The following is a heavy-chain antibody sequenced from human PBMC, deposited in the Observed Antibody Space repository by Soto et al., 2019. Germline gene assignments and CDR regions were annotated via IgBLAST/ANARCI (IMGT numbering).Heavy chain of an antibody. CDR1: GFMFTSSA. CDR3: AAVPVLRFLRCLPDRYVY. CDR2: LVVGSGNT. J-gene: IGHJ4*01. D-gene: IGHD3-3*01. Sequence: ASVKVSCKTSGFMFTSSAVQWVRQARGQRLEWIGWLVVGSGNTHYAQHFQERVTLTRDMSTGTAYMELSSLRSEDTAVYYCAAVPVLRFLRCLPDRYVYWAQRTPLTVSS. V-gene: IGHV1-58*01.